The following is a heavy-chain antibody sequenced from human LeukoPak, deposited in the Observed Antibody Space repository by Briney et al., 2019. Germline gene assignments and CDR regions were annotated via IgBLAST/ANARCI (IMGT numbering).Heavy chain of an antibody. CDR3: ARVYTSGWSLPLDY. V-gene: IGHV3-30-3*01. CDR2: KSYDGNNK. D-gene: IGHD6-19*01. CDR1: GFSFNSYS. J-gene: IGHJ4*02. Sequence: PGGSLRLSCAASGFSFNSYSMHWVRQAPGKGLEWVAVKSYDGNNKYYAESVKGRFTISRDNSKNTLYLQMNGLRGEDTAVYHCARVYTSGWSLPLDYWGQGILVTVSS.